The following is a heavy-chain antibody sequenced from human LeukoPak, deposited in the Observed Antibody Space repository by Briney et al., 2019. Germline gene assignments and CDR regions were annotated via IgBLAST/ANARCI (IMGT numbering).Heavy chain of an antibody. CDR3: ARTAMGTYSLFED. V-gene: IGHV3-53*01. CDR2: IYSGGST. D-gene: IGHD5-18*01. CDR1: GFTVSSNY. Sequence: PGGSLRLSCAASGFTVSSNYMSWVRQAPGKGLEWVSVIYSGGSTYYADSVKGRYTISRDNSKNTLYLQMNSLRAEDTAVYYCARTAMGTYSLFEDWGQGTLVTVSS. J-gene: IGHJ4*02.